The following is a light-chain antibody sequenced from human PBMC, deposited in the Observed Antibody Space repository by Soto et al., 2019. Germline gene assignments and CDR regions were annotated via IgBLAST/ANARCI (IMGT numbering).Light chain of an antibody. CDR2: EVN. J-gene: IGLJ1*01. Sequence: SLLTQPPSASGSPGQSVTISCTGTSNDVGGYNYVSWYQQHPGKAPKLMIYEVNKRPSGVPDRFSGSKSGNTASLTVSGLQAEDEADYYCSSFAVSNSFVFGTGTKVTVL. CDR1: SNDVGGYNY. CDR3: SSFAVSNSFV. V-gene: IGLV2-8*01.